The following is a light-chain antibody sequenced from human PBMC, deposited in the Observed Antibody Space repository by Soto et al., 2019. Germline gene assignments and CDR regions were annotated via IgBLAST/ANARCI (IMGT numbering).Light chain of an antibody. Sequence: AIQMTQSPSSLSASVGDRVTITCRASQGIRNDLGWYQQKPGKAPQLLIYAASSLQSGVPSRFNGNGSGTDFTLTISSLQPEDFATYYCLQDYNYPYTFGQGIKLEIK. J-gene: IGKJ2*01. CDR3: LQDYNYPYT. V-gene: IGKV1-6*01. CDR2: AAS. CDR1: QGIRND.